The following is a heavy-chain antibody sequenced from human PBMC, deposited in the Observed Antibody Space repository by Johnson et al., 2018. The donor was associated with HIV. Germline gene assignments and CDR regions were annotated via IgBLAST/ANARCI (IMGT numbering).Heavy chain of an antibody. CDR2: ISSDGSTK. D-gene: IGHD1-7*01. CDR1: GFTFSSYA. J-gene: IGHJ3*02. Sequence: QVQLVESGGGVVQPGRSLRLSCAASGFTFSSYAMHWVRQAPGKGLEWVAVISSDGSTKYYADSVKGRFTISRDNSKNTLYLQMNSLRTEDTAVYYCARPYNWNFYDAFDIWGQGTMVTVSS. V-gene: IGHV3-30-3*01. CDR3: ARPYNWNFYDAFDI.